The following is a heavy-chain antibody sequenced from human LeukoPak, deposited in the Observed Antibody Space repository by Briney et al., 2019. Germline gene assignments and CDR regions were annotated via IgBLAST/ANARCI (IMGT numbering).Heavy chain of an antibody. J-gene: IGHJ4*02. CDR3: ARGSVVVAATGSPDFDY. Sequence: SETLSLTCTVSGGSISNYYWSWIRQPPGKGLEWIGYIYYSGSTNYNPSLKSRVTISVDTSKNQFSLKLSSVTAADTAVYYCARGSVVVAATGSPDFDYWGQGTLVTVSS. CDR2: IYYSGST. V-gene: IGHV4-59*01. D-gene: IGHD2-15*01. CDR1: GGSISNYY.